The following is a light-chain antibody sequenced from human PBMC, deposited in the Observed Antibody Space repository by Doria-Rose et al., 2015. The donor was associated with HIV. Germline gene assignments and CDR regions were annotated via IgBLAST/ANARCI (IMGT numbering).Light chain of an antibody. V-gene: IGKV3-20*01. J-gene: IGKJ1*01. CDR3: HQYGTSWT. CDR1: QSFSSTY. CDR2: DGS. Sequence: EIVLTQSPGTLSLSPGERATLSCRASQSFSSTYLAWYQQKPGQAPSLLIYDGSTRATGIPDRFSASGSGTNSTLTINRLEPEDFALYYCHQYGTSWTFGQGTEVEI.